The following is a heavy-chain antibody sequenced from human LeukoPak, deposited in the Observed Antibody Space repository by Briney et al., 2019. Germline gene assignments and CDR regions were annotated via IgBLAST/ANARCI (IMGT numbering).Heavy chain of an antibody. V-gene: IGHV3-48*01. J-gene: IGHJ5*02. D-gene: IGHD6-13*01. CDR3: AKGPVSYSSSRGDWFDP. CDR2: ISSSSSTI. CDR1: GFTFSSYS. Sequence: LPGGSLRLSCAASGFTFSSYSMNWVRQAPGKGLEWVSYISSSSSTIYYADSVKGRFTISRDNSKNTLYLQMNSLRAEDTAVYYCAKGPVSYSSSRGDWFDPWGQGTLVTVSS.